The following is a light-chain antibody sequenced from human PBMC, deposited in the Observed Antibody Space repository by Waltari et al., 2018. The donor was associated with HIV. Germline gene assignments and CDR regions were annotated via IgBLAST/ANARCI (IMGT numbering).Light chain of an antibody. V-gene: IGLV1-44*01. CDR1: TSNSRTDN. J-gene: IGLJ3*02. CDR3: ATWDDNLDGRV. Sequence: QSVLTQPHSASGTPGLRVTNSCSGTTSNSRTDNDNWYHNIPGTAPKLLIYNYNQLPSGVPDRFSASKSCTSASLAISGLQSEDEADYYCATWDDNLDGRVFGGGTTLTVL. CDR2: NYN.